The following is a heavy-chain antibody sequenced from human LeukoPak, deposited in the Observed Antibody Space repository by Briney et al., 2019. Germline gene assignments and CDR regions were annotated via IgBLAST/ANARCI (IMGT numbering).Heavy chain of an antibody. CDR1: GGSISSYF. D-gene: IGHD3-22*01. CDR3: ARAGDSSGYEYYFDY. Sequence: PSETLSLTCTVSGGSISSYFRTWIRQPAGKGLEWIGRIYTSGSTNYNPALKSRVTMSVDTSKNQFSLKLSSVTAADTAVYYCARAGDSSGYEYYFDYWGQGTLVTVSS. CDR2: IYTSGST. J-gene: IGHJ4*02. V-gene: IGHV4-4*07.